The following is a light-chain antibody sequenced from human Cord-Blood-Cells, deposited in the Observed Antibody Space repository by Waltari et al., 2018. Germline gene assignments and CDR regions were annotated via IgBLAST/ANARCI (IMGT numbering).Light chain of an antibody. CDR2: SNN. Sequence: QSVLTQPPSASGTPGQRVTFSCSGRSSNSGRDTVDLYQQHPGTAPTLLIYSNNKRPSGVSDRFTGPTAGTSSSLALSGLQSEDEADYYGAAWYASLNGRVFAGGTKLPVL. V-gene: IGLV1-44*01. CDR1: SSNSGRDT. J-gene: IGLJ3*02. CDR3: AAWYASLNGRV.